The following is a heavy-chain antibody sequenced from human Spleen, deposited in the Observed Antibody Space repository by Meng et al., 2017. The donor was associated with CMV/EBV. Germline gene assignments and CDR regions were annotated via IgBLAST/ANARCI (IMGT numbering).Heavy chain of an antibody. CDR3: AKDGPWIKQFVPTFFDY. D-gene: IGHD5-18*01. V-gene: IGHV3-30*02. CDR2: VRYDASGS. J-gene: IGHJ4*02. CDR1: GFTFSSYA. Sequence: GESLKISCAASGFTFSSYAMHWVRQAPGKGLEWVASVRYDASGSYYADSVRGRFTISRDNSKNTLSLQMNSLRVEDTAVYFCAKDGPWIKQFVPTFFDYWGQGTLVTVSS.